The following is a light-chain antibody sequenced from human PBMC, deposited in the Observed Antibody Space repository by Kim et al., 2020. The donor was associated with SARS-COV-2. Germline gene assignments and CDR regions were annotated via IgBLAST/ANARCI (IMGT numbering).Light chain of an antibody. CDR1: ISNVGSNT. J-gene: IGLJ1*01. CDR3: AAWDDSLTGYV. Sequence: GQPATITCSGGISNVGSNTVTWFQQFPGTAPKLLTYNNFQRASGVPARFSASKSGTSASLAISGLQSDDEADYHCAAWDDSLTGYVFGSGTKVTVL. V-gene: IGLV1-44*01. CDR2: NNF.